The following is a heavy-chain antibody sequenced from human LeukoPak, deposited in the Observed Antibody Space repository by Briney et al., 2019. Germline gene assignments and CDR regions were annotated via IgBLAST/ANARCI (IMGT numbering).Heavy chain of an antibody. CDR2: IYSGGST. Sequence: GGSLRLSCAASGFTVSSNYMGWVRQAPGKGLEWASVIYSGGSTYYADSVKGRFTISRDNSKNTLYLQMNSLRAEGTAVYYCAKDRQIQLWLDYWGQGTLVTVSS. D-gene: IGHD5-18*01. CDR1: GFTVSSNY. J-gene: IGHJ4*02. V-gene: IGHV3-53*05. CDR3: AKDRQIQLWLDY.